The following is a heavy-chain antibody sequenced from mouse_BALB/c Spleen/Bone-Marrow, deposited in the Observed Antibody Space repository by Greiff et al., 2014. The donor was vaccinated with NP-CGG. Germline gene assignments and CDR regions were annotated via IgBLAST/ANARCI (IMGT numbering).Heavy chain of an antibody. CDR1: GITVSSYT. CDR2: ITGGGTT. CDR3: ARHYGYVDAMDY. Sequence: VQLKESGGGLVKPGESLKFSCAASGITVSSYTMSWVHQTPEKRLEWVASITGGGTTYYPDSVKGRFTISRDNARNILYLQVSSLRSEDTAIYYCARHYGYVDAMDYWGQGTSVTVSS. D-gene: IGHD1-2*01. J-gene: IGHJ4*01. V-gene: IGHV5-6-5*01.